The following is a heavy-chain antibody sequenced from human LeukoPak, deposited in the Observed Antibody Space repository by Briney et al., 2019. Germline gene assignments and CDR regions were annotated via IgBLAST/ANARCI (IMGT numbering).Heavy chain of an antibody. J-gene: IGHJ4*02. CDR1: GGSFSGYY. CDR2: INHSGST. Sequence: SETLSLTCAVYGGSFSGYYWSWIRQPPGKGLEWIGEINHSGSTNYNPSLKSRVTISVDTSKNQFSLKLSSVTAADTAVYYCARVARWLQRGFDYWGQGTLVTVSS. D-gene: IGHD5-24*01. V-gene: IGHV4-34*01. CDR3: ARVARWLQRGFDY.